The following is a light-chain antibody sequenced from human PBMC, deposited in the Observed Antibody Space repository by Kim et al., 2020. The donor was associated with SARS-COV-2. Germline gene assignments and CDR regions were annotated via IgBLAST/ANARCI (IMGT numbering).Light chain of an antibody. V-gene: IGKV3-15*01. CDR1: QRINNN. Sequence: VSPGEGVTLACRASQRINNNLAWYHQKTGQAPRLVIYGASTRATGIPARFSGSGSGTEFTLTISSLQPEDSAVYYCQQYYLWPRTFGVGTKVDIK. CDR2: GAS. J-gene: IGKJ4*02. CDR3: QQYYLWPRT.